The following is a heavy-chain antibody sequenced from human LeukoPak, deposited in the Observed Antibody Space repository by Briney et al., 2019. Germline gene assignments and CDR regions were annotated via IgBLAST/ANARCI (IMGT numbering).Heavy chain of an antibody. V-gene: IGHV4-59*01. D-gene: IGHD5-24*01. J-gene: IGHJ4*02. CDR3: ARDFRDGYCGY. CDR1: GGSIRSYY. CDR2: ISYSGST. Sequence: SETLSLTCTVSGGSIRSYYWSWLRQPPGKTLQWIGYISYSGSTNYHPSLKSRITISVDMSSNHFSLKLTSVTAADAAVYYCARDFRDGYCGYWGQGALVTVSS.